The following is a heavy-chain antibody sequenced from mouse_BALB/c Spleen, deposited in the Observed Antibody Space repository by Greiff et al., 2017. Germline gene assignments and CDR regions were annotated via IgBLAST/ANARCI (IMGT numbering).Heavy chain of an antibody. CDR2: ISSGGGST. CDR1: GFAFSSYD. D-gene: IGHD2-4*01. Sequence: EVQRVESGGGLVKPGGSLKLSCAASGFAFSSYDMSWVRQTPEKRLEWVAYISSGGGSTYYPDTVKGRFTISRDNAKNTLYLQMSSLKSEDTAMYYCASRSTMMFAYWGQGTLVTVSA. CDR3: ASRSTMMFAY. J-gene: IGHJ3*01. V-gene: IGHV5-12-1*01.